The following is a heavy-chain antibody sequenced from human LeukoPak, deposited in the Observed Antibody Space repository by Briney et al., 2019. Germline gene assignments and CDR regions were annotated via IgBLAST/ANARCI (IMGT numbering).Heavy chain of an antibody. CDR1: GYTFTSYD. V-gene: IGHV1-8*03. J-gene: IGHJ4*02. Sequence: ASVKVSCKASGYTFTSYDINLVRQATGQGLEWMGWMSPNSGNTGYAQKFQGRVTITRSTSISTAYMELSSLRSEDTAVYYCAIGVVIMYYFDYWGQGALVTVSS. D-gene: IGHD3-22*01. CDR2: MSPNSGNT. CDR3: AIGVVIMYYFDY.